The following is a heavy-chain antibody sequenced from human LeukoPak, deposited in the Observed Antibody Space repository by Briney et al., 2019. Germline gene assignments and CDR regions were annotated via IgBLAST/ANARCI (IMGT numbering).Heavy chain of an antibody. D-gene: IGHD6-6*01. V-gene: IGHV4-59*01. CDR3: ATSIYYYYMDV. Sequence: SETLSLTCTVSGGSLGSYYWSWIRQPPGEGLEWIGYIYYSGSTNYNPSLKSRVAISVDTSKNQFSLKLSSVTAADTAVYYCATSIYYYYMDVWGKGTTVTVSS. J-gene: IGHJ6*03. CDR1: GGSLGSYY. CDR2: IYYSGST.